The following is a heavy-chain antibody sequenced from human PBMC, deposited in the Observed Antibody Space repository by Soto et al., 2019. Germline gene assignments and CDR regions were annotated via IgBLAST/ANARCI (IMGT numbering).Heavy chain of an antibody. Sequence: SETLSLTCTVAGGSTNSRSDYWGWIRQPPGKGLEWIGSVYYSGSTHDNPSLQSRVTISVDTSRNQFSLNLISVTAADTAVYFCARQPRGPGYGERGLYFDHWGQGTLVTVSS. CDR1: GGSTNSRSDY. J-gene: IGHJ4*02. CDR2: VYYSGST. V-gene: IGHV4-39*01. CDR3: ARQPRGPGYGERGLYFDH. D-gene: IGHD3-16*01.